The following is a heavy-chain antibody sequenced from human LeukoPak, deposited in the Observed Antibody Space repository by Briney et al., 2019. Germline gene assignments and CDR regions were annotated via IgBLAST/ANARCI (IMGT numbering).Heavy chain of an antibody. V-gene: IGHV4-59*08. Sequence: SETLSLTCSVSGGSISSYYWSWIRQPPGKGLEWIGYIYYTGSANYNPSLKSRVTISVDTSKNQFSLKLTSVTAADTAVYYCARHNRDYPHSWFDPWGQGTLVTVSS. CDR1: GGSISSYY. J-gene: IGHJ5*02. CDR3: ARHNRDYPHSWFDP. D-gene: IGHD4-17*01. CDR2: IYYTGSA.